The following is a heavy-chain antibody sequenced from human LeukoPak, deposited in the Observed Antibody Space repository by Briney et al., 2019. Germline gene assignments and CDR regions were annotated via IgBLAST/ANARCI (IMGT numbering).Heavy chain of an antibody. CDR2: ISNSGGGT. CDR3: TKDVQMARPHCFDP. V-gene: IGHV3-23*01. D-gene: IGHD5-24*01. CDR1: GFTFSTYA. Sequence: GGSLRLSCEASGFTFSTYAMNWVRLAPGKGLEWVSGISNSGGGTYYADSVKGRFTISRDNSKNTVYLQMNSLRAEDTAVYYCTKDVQMARPHCFDPWGQGTLVTVSS. J-gene: IGHJ5*02.